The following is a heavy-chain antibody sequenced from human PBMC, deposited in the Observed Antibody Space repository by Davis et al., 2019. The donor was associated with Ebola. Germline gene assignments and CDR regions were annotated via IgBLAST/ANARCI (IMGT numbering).Heavy chain of an antibody. V-gene: IGHV3-7*01. Sequence: GESLKISCAASGFTFSSYWMSWVRQAPGKWLEWVANIKQDGSEKYYVDSVKGRFTISRDNAKNSLYLQMNSLRAEDTAVYYCARDLPTYYDFWSGYFYYWGQGTLVTVSS. D-gene: IGHD3-3*01. J-gene: IGHJ4*02. CDR1: GFTFSSYW. CDR3: ARDLPTYYDFWSGYFYY. CDR2: IKQDGSEK.